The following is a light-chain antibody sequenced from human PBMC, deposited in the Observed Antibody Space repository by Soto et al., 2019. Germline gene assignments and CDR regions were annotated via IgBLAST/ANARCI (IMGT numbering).Light chain of an antibody. V-gene: IGKV4-1*01. CDR3: QQYYTTPLT. J-gene: IGKJ4*01. CDR1: XXVXXXXXXKXX. Sequence: DIVMTQSPDSLAVSLGERATINCXSXXXVXXXXXXKXXSXSYQQKPGQPPKLLIYWASTRESGVPDRFSGSGSGTDFTLTISSLQAEDVAVYYCQQYYTTPLTFGGGTKVEIK. CDR2: WAS.